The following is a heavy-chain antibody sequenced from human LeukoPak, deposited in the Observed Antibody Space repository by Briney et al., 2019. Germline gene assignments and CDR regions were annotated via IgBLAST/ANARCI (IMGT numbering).Heavy chain of an antibody. CDR1: GFIFSNYW. D-gene: IGHD5-18*01. Sequence: GGSLRLSCVASGFIFSNYWMSWVRQVPGKGLEWVANMKQDGREKYLVDSVKGRFTISRDNAKNSVYLQMNSLTDEDTGVYYCARDLSGIAGYTYGRGIDYWGQGTLVTVSS. J-gene: IGHJ4*02. V-gene: IGHV3-7*01. CDR2: MKQDGREK. CDR3: ARDLSGIAGYTYGRGIDY.